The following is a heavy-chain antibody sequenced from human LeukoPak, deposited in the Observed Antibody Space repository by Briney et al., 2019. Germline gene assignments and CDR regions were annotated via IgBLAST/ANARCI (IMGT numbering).Heavy chain of an antibody. CDR3: ASSGYDSDYYYGMDV. Sequence: SVKVSCKASGGTFSSYAISWVRQAPGQGLEWMGGIIPIFGTANYAQKFQGRVTITADESTSTAYMELSSLRSEDTAVYYCASSGYDSDYYYGMDVWGQGTTVTVSS. D-gene: IGHD5-12*01. CDR2: IIPIFGTA. V-gene: IGHV1-69*13. J-gene: IGHJ6*02. CDR1: GGTFSSYA.